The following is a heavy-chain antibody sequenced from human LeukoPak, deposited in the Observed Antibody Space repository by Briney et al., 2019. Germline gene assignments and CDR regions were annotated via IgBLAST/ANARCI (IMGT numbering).Heavy chain of an antibody. V-gene: IGHV4-34*01. J-gene: IGHJ4*02. Sequence: PSETQSLTCAVYGGSFSGYYWSWIRQPPGKGLEWIGEINHSGSPNYNPSLKSRVTISVDTSKNQFSLKLSSVTAADTAVYYCARAPTHYDSCGCLDYWGQGTLVTVSS. CDR3: ARAPTHYDSCGCLDY. CDR1: GGSFSGYY. D-gene: IGHD3-22*01. CDR2: INHSGSP.